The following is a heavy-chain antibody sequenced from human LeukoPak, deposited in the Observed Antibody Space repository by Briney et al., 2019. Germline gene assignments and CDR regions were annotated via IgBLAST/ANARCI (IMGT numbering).Heavy chain of an antibody. CDR3: AKGMGYSSSCFDY. CDR2: ISWDGGST. Sequence: GESLRLSYAASGFPYDDYTMHWLRQHPGQPLEQLCLISWDGGSTYYADSVKGRFTISRDNSKNSLYLQMNSLRTEDTALYYCAKGMGYSSSCFDYWGQGTLVTVSS. J-gene: IGHJ4*02. CDR1: GFPYDDYT. V-gene: IGHV3-43*01. D-gene: IGHD6-6*01.